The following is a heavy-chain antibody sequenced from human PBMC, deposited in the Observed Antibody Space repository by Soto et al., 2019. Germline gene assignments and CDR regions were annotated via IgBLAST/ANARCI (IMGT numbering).Heavy chain of an antibody. CDR2: VNPTDGTT. J-gene: IGHJ4*02. D-gene: IGHD3-3*02. CDR3: VTHSLGFFTGIGY. CDR1: GYSFTSYL. Sequence: QVQLVQSGAEVKKPGASVSVSCKASGYSFTSYLMHWVRQAPGQGLEWMGDVNPTDGTTRYARQFQGRLNMTRDTSTSTGYMELSSMTSADTAVYYCVTHSLGFFTGIGYWGQGALVTVSS. V-gene: IGHV1-46*01.